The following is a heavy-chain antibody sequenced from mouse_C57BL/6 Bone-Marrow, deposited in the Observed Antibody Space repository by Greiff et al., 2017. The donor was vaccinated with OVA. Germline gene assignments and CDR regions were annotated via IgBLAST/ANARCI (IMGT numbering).Heavy chain of an antibody. CDR1: GYTFTSYW. Sequence: VQLQQSGAELVRPGTSVKLSCKASGYTFTSYWMHWVKQRPGQGLEWIGVIDPSDSYTNYNQKFKGKATLTVDTSSSTAYMQLSSLTSEDSAVYYCARDYYGSRTWYFDVWGTGTTVTVSS. J-gene: IGHJ1*03. CDR2: IDPSDSYT. V-gene: IGHV1-59*01. D-gene: IGHD1-1*01. CDR3: ARDYYGSRTWYFDV.